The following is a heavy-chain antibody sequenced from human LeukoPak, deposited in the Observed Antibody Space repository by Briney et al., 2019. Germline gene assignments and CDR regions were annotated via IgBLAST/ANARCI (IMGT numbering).Heavy chain of an antibody. CDR3: ARLLFEVRGVISPYGMDV. V-gene: IGHV4-59*08. Sequence: PSETLSLTCTVSGGSIGGYYWTWIRQPPGKGLEWIGYIYYSGSTNYNPSLKSRVTISVDTSKNQFSLKLSSVTAADTAVYYCARLLFEVRGVISPYGMDVWGQGTTVTVSS. CDR1: GGSIGGYY. CDR2: IYYSGST. J-gene: IGHJ6*02. D-gene: IGHD3-10*01.